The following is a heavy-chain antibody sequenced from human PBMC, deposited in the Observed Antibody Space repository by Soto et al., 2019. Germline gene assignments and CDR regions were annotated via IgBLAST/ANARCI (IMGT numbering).Heavy chain of an antibody. CDR2: INHSGST. CDR1: GGSFSGYY. J-gene: IGHJ4*02. V-gene: IGHV4-34*01. Sequence: SETLSLTCAVYGGSFSGYYWSWIRQPPGKGLEWIGEINHSGSTNYNPSLKSRVTISVDTSKNQFSLKLSSVTAADTAVYYCARVAVACRGWAYWGQGTLVTVSS. CDR3: ARVAVACRGWAY. D-gene: IGHD6-19*01.